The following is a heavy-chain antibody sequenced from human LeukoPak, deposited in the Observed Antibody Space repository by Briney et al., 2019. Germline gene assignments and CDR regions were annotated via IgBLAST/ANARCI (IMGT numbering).Heavy chain of an antibody. J-gene: IGHJ4*02. CDR3: ARDYDSSGYYYTPVDY. CDR2: ISAYNGNT. CDR1: GGTFSSYA. D-gene: IGHD3-22*01. V-gene: IGHV1-18*01. Sequence: ASVKVSCKASGGTFSSYAISWVRQAPGQGLEWMGWISAYNGNTNYAQKLQGRVTMTTDTSTSTAYMELRSLRSDDTAVYYCARDYDSSGYYYTPVDYWGQGTLVTVSS.